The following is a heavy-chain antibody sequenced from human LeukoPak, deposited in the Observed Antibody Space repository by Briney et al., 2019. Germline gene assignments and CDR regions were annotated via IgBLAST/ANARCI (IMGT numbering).Heavy chain of an antibody. CDR1: GYTFTGYC. CDR3: AREVIAVAGNIDY. V-gene: IGHV1-2*02. D-gene: IGHD6-19*01. Sequence: ASVKVSCKASGYTFTGYCMHWVRQAPGQGLEWMGWINTNSGGTNYAQQFQGRVTMTRDTSISKAYMELSRLRSDDTAVYYCAREVIAVAGNIDYWGQGTLVTVSS. J-gene: IGHJ4*02. CDR2: INTNSGGT.